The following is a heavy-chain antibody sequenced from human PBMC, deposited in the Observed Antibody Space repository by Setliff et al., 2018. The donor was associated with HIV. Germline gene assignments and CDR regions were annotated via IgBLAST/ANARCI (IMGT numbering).Heavy chain of an antibody. J-gene: IGHJ4*02. CDR3: ARDRSDYYNLPGYFDH. D-gene: IGHD3-3*01. CDR2: IYNTGST. V-gene: IGHV4-31*03. Sequence: SETLSLTCTVTGGSISSGGFYWAWIRQHPGKGLEWIGYIYNTGSTYHSPSLESRVTISIDTSKNQFSLKLSSVTAADTAVYYCARDRSDYYNLPGYFDHWGQGTPVTVSS. CDR1: GGSISSGGFY.